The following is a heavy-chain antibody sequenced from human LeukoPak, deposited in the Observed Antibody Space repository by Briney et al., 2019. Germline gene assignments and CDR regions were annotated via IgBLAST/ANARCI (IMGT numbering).Heavy chain of an antibody. CDR2: VSFDGSNK. D-gene: IGHD2-8*01. V-gene: IGHV3-30*04. Sequence: GGSLRLSCAASGFIFSRNAMHWVRQAPGKGLEWVAVVSFDGSNKFYADSVKGRFTISRDNSKNTLYPQMDSLRAEDTAVFYCARGERYCTASNCFFSFDYWGQGTLVTVSS. J-gene: IGHJ4*02. CDR1: GFIFSRNA. CDR3: ARGERYCTASNCFFSFDY.